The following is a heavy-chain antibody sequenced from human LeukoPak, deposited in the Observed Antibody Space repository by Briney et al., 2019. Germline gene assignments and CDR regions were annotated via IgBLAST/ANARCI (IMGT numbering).Heavy chain of an antibody. CDR3: ASSGYYDSSGYYYPSFRY. D-gene: IGHD3-22*01. Sequence: SETLSLTCTVSGGSISSYYWSWIRQPAGKGLEWIGRIYTSGSTNYNPSLKSRVTMSVDTSKNQFSLKLSSVTAADTAVYYCASSGYYDSSGYYYPSFRYWGQGTLVTVSS. V-gene: IGHV4-4*07. CDR2: IYTSGST. CDR1: GGSISSYY. J-gene: IGHJ4*02.